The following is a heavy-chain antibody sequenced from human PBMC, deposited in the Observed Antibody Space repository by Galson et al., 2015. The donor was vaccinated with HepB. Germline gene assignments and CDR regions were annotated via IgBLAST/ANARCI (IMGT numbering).Heavy chain of an antibody. CDR3: AKDFEGPAWIQLWSVAFDI. Sequence: SLRLSCAASGFTFDDYAMHWVRQAPGKGLEWVSGISWNSGSIGYADSVKGRFTISRDNAKNSLYLQMNSLRAEDTALYYCAKDFEGPAWIQLWSVAFDIWGQGTMVTVSS. D-gene: IGHD5-18*01. CDR2: ISWNSGSI. J-gene: IGHJ3*02. V-gene: IGHV3-9*01. CDR1: GFTFDDYA.